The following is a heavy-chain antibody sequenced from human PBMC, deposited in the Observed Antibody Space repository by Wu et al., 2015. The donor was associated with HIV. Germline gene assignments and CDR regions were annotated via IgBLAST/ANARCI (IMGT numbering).Heavy chain of an antibody. J-gene: IGHJ3*02. V-gene: IGHV1-69*05. CDR2: IIPIFGTA. CDR3: ARRSYNWNDDGMDEKNDAFDI. D-gene: IGHD1-1*01. CDR1: GGTFSSYA. Sequence: QVQLVQSGAEVKKPGSSVKVSCKASGGTFSSYAISWVRQAPGQGLEWMGGIIPIFGTANYAQKFQGRVTMTRDTSISTAYMELSRLRSDDTAVYYCARRSYNWNDDGMDEKNDAFDIWGQGTMVTVSS.